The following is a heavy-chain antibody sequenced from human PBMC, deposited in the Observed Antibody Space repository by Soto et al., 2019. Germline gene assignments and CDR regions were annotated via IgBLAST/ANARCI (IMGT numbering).Heavy chain of an antibody. V-gene: IGHV3-11*01. CDR1: GFTFSHYY. D-gene: IGHD5-18*01. CDR2: ISSSGRTI. J-gene: IGHJ4*02. CDR3: AKTRYFYGSLDLQYYFDY. Sequence: SLRHSCAASGFTFSHYYMSWIRQAPGKGLEWVSYISSSGRTIYYADSVKGRFTISRDNAKNSLYLQMNSLRAEDTAVYYCAKTRYFYGSLDLQYYFDYLGQG.